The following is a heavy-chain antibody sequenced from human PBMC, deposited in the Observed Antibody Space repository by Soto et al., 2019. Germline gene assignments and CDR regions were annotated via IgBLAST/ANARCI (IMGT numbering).Heavy chain of an antibody. J-gene: IGHJ4*02. V-gene: IGHV4-34*01. CDR2: INHSGST. D-gene: IGHD2-2*02. CDR1: GGSFSGYY. Sequence: QVQLQQWGAGLLKPSETLSLTCAVYGGSFSGYYWSWIRQPPGKGLEWIGEINHSGSTNYNPSLKSRVTKSVDTSKNQFSLKLSSVTAADTAVYYCARGRTDIVVVPAAIGVDYWGQGTLVTVSS. CDR3: ARGRTDIVVVPAAIGVDY.